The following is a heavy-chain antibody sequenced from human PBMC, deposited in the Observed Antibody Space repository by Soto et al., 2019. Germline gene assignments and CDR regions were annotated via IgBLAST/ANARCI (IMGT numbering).Heavy chain of an antibody. CDR2: INHSGST. CDR3: ARVGCSGGSCYFGVNYYYYYYMDV. J-gene: IGHJ6*03. V-gene: IGHV4-34*01. Sequence: PSETLSLTCAVYGGSFSGYYWSWIRQPPGKGLEWIGEINHSGSTNYNPSLKSRVTISVDTSKNQFSLKLSSVTAADTAMYYCARVGCSGGSCYFGVNYYYYYYMDVWGKGTTVTVSS. CDR1: GGSFSGYY. D-gene: IGHD2-15*01.